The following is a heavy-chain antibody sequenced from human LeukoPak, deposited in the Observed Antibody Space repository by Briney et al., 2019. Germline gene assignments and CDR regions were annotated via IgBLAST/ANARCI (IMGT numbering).Heavy chain of an antibody. V-gene: IGHV4-39*01. CDR1: GGSISSSTYY. CDR2: IYYSGST. D-gene: IGHD4-11*01. Sequence: SETLSLTCTVSGGSISSSTYYWGWIRQPPGKGLEWIGSIYYSGSTYYNPSLKTRVTISVDTSNNQFSLKLNSVTAADAAVYYCARPKAVNTAGAFDLWGQGTMVTVSS. J-gene: IGHJ3*01. CDR3: ARPKAVNTAGAFDL.